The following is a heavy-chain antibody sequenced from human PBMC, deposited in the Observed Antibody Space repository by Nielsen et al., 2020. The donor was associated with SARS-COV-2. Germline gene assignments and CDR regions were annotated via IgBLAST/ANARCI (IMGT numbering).Heavy chain of an antibody. J-gene: IGHJ2*01. CDR1: GYSFTNYW. V-gene: IGHV5-10-1*04. D-gene: IGHD3-16*01. Sequence: GESLKISCKGSGYSFTNYWISWVRQMPGKGLEWMGRIDPSDSYTNYSPSFQGQVTISADKSISTAYLQWSSLKASDTAMYYCARQLGDDAYGDWYFDLWGRGTLVTVSS. CDR3: ARQLGDDAYGDWYFDL. CDR2: IDPSDSYT.